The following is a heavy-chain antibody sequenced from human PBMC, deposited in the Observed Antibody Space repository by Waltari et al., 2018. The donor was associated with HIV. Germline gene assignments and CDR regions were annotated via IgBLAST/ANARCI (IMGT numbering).Heavy chain of an antibody. CDR2: IYTSGST. Sequence: QLQLQESGPGLVKPSQTLSLNSIVSGGSTSSGSYYWSWIRQPAGKGLEWVGRIYTSGSTNYNPSLKSRVTISLDTSRNQFSLKLSSVTAADTAVYYCARTDDWYFDLWGRGTLVTVSS. CDR3: ARTDDWYFDL. CDR1: GGSTSSGSYY. V-gene: IGHV4-61*02. J-gene: IGHJ2*01.